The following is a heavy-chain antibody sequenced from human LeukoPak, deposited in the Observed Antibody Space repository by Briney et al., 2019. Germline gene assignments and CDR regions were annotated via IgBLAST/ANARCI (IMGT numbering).Heavy chain of an antibody. D-gene: IGHD3-22*01. V-gene: IGHV4-34*01. CDR2: INHSGST. CDR3: ARVSAVAYYDSSGYYSRLSDAFDI. J-gene: IGHJ3*02. Sequence: SETLSLTCAVYGGSFSGYYWSWIRQPPGKGLEWIGEINHSGSTNYNPSLKSRVTISVDTSKNQFSLKLSSVTAADTAVYYCARVSAVAYYDSSGYYSRLSDAFDIWGQGTMVTVSS. CDR1: GGSFSGYY.